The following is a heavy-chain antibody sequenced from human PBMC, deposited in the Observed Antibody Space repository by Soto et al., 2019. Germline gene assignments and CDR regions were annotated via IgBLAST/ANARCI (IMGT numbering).Heavy chain of an antibody. CDR1: GGSMSGYY. V-gene: IGHV4-59*08. Sequence: SETLSLTCTVSGGSMSGYYWSWIRLPPGKPMEWIGYVHDSWGAAYNPSLRSRVAISLDTSKSQFSLSLTSVSATDTAMYYCVRQGYGPLHGLVDVWGKGTTVP. D-gene: IGHD5-18*01. CDR2: VHDSWGA. CDR3: VRQGYGPLHGLVDV. J-gene: IGHJ6*03.